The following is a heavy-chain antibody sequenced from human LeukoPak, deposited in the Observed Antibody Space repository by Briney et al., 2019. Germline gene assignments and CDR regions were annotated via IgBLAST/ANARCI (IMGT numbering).Heavy chain of an antibody. J-gene: IGHJ4*02. Sequence: AAVKVSCKASGYTFTTYGITWVRQAPGQGLEWMGWISAYNSDTNYAQTLQGRVTMTTDTSTSTGYMELRSLRSDDTAVYYCARVPQGGSYFDYWGQGTLVTVCS. V-gene: IGHV1-18*01. D-gene: IGHD1-26*01. CDR3: ARVPQGGSYFDY. CDR1: GYTFTTYG. CDR2: ISAYNSDT.